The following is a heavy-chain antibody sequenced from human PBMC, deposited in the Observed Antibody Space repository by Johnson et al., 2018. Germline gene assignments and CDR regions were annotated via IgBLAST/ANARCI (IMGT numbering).Heavy chain of an antibody. CDR2: INHSGST. D-gene: IGHD3-10*01. V-gene: IGHV4-34*01. CDR3: ARGPDDYGSGSYYKTDGTNGMDG. CDR1: GGSFSGYY. J-gene: IGHJ6*02. Sequence: QVQLQQWGAGLLKPSETLSLTCAVYGGSFSGYYWSWIRQPPGKGLEWIGEINHSGSTNYNPSLKSRVTISVDTSKNQFSLKLSSVTAADTAVYYCARGPDDYGSGSYYKTDGTNGMDGWGQGTTVTVSS.